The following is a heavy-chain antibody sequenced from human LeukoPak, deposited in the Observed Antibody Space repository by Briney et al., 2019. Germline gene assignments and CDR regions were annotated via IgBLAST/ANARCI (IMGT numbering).Heavy chain of an antibody. V-gene: IGHV1-3*01. Sequence: ASVKVSCKASGYTFTSYAMHWVRQALGQRLEWMGWINAGNGNTKYSQKFQGRVTITRDTSASTAYMERSSLRSEDTAVYYCARVLLWFGELYYYGMDVWGQGTTVTVSS. CDR2: INAGNGNT. J-gene: IGHJ6*02. CDR1: GYTFTSYA. CDR3: ARVLLWFGELYYYGMDV. D-gene: IGHD3-10*01.